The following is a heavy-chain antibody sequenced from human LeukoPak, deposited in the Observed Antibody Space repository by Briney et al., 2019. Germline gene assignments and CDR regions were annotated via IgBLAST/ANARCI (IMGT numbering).Heavy chain of an antibody. V-gene: IGHV1-24*01. CDR3: ATERDYYDSSGYYY. Sequence: ASVKVSCKVSGYTRTELSMHWVRQAPGTGLEWMGGFDPEDGETIYAQKFQGRVTMTEDTSTDTAYMELSSLRSEDTAVYYCATERDYYDSSGYYYWGQGTLVTVSS. J-gene: IGHJ4*02. D-gene: IGHD3-22*01. CDR2: FDPEDGET. CDR1: GYTRTELS.